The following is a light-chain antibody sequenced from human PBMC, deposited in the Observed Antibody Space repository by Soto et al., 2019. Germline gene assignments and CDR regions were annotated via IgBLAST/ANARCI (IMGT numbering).Light chain of an antibody. CDR3: QQYGNSPRT. CDR2: DTS. V-gene: IGKV3-20*01. Sequence: EIVLTQSPVTLSLSPVERATLSCRASQSVSSSYLAWYQQKPGQAPRLLIFDTSNRATGIPDRFSGSGSGTDFTLTISRLEPEDFAVYYCQQYGNSPRTFGQGNKV. J-gene: IGKJ1*01. CDR1: QSVSSSY.